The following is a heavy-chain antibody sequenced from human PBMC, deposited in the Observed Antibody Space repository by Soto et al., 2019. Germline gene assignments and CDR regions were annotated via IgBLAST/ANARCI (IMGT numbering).Heavy chain of an antibody. Sequence: QVQLQQWGAGLLKPSETLSLTCAVYGGSFSGYYWGWIRQPPGTGLEWLGEINNSGSTNYNQSLKIRVTISVDTSKIQFSRKLRSGAAADTAVYYCARETPYSSSWYHHYWGQGTLVTVSS. CDR3: ARETPYSSSWYHHY. V-gene: IGHV4-34*01. D-gene: IGHD6-13*01. CDR1: GGSFSGYY. CDR2: INNSGST. J-gene: IGHJ4*02.